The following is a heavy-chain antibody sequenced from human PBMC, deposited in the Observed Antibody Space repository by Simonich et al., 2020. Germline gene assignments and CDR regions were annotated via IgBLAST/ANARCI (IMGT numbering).Heavy chain of an antibody. CDR1: GFTFSSYS. Sequence: EVQLVESGGGLVKPGGSLRLSCAASGFTFSSYSMNWVRQAPGKGLEWVSSISSSSSYIYYADSVKGRFTSSRHNAKNSLYLQRNGRRAEDTAVYYCARWIAVAGTGAYGMDVWGQGTTVTVSS. J-gene: IGHJ6*02. D-gene: IGHD6-19*01. V-gene: IGHV3-21*01. CDR3: ARWIAVAGTGAYGMDV. CDR2: ISSSSSYI.